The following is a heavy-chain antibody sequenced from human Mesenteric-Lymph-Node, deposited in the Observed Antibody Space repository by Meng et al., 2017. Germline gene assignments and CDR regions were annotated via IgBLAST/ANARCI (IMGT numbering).Heavy chain of an antibody. J-gene: IGHJ5*02. CDR3: ARGGDSSA. V-gene: IGHV3-48*03. Sequence: GESLKISCAASGFTFSSYEMTWVRQAPGKGLEWVSYIVRSGSSIYYADSVKGRFTISRDNSKNMLYVQMNSLRVDDTAIYYCARGGDSSAWGQGTRVTVSS. CDR1: GFTFSSYE. CDR2: IVRSGSSI. D-gene: IGHD3-22*01.